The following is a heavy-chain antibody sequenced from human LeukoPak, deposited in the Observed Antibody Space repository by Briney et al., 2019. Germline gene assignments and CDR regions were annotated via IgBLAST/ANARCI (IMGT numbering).Heavy chain of an antibody. Sequence: VSVKVSCKASGYTFTSYGISWVRQAPGQGLEWMGWISAYNGNTNYAQKPQGRVTMTTDTSTSTAYMELRSLRSDDTAVYYCARGLFGEFVFDYWGQGTLVTVSS. CDR3: ARGLFGEFVFDY. CDR2: ISAYNGNT. V-gene: IGHV1-18*01. D-gene: IGHD3-10*01. CDR1: GYTFTSYG. J-gene: IGHJ4*02.